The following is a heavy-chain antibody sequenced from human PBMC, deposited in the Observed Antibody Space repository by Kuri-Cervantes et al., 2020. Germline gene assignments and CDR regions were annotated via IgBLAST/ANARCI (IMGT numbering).Heavy chain of an antibody. CDR3: ARDLQLLWFGEPLYFDY. J-gene: IGHJ4*01. CDR1: GFTFSSYW. V-gene: IGHV3-7*01. CDR2: IKQDGSEK. Sequence: GESLKISCAASGFTFSSYWMSWVRQAPGKGLEWVANIKQDGSEKYYVDSVKGRFTISRDNAKNSLYLQMNSLRAEDTAVYYCARDLQLLWFGEPLYFDYWGHGTLVTVSS. D-gene: IGHD3-10*01.